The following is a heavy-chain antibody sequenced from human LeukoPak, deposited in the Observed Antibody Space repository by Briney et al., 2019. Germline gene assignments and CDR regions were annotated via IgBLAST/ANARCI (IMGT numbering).Heavy chain of an antibody. CDR1: GFTLSSYG. CDR3: AKDRTRFDP. V-gene: IGHV3-23*01. Sequence: PGGSLRLSCAASGFTLSSYGMSWVRQAPGKGLEWVSGMSGSAGSTYYADSVKGRFTISRDISKNTLYLQMNSLRAEDTAVYYCAKDRTRFDPWGQGTLVTVSS. D-gene: IGHD1-7*01. J-gene: IGHJ5*02. CDR2: MSGSAGST.